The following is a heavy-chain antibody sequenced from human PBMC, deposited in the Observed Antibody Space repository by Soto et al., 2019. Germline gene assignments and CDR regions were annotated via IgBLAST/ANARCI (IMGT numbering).Heavy chain of an antibody. CDR3: AKASGYSSSWPDY. CDR1: GFTFSGYA. V-gene: IGHV3-23*01. CDR2: ISGSGGST. D-gene: IGHD6-13*01. Sequence: PGGSLRLSCAASGFTFSGYAMSWVRQAPGKGLEWVSAISGSGGSTYYADSVKGRFTISRDNSKNTLYLQMNSLRAEDTAVYYCAKASGYSSSWPDYWGQGTLVTVSS. J-gene: IGHJ4*02.